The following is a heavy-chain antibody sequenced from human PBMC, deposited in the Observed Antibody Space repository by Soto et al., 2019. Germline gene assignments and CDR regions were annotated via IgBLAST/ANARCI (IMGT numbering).Heavy chain of an antibody. Sequence: QVQLQESGPGLVKPSQTLSLTCTVSGGSISSGGYYWSWIRQHPGKGLEWIGYIYYSGSTYYNPSLKSRVTISVDTSKNQFSLKLSSVTAADTAVYYCARWCFRRGVTMVQMEGDVWGQGTTVTVSS. CDR2: IYYSGST. V-gene: IGHV4-31*03. CDR1: GGSISSGGYY. J-gene: IGHJ6*02. D-gene: IGHD3-10*01. CDR3: ARWCFRRGVTMVQMEGDV.